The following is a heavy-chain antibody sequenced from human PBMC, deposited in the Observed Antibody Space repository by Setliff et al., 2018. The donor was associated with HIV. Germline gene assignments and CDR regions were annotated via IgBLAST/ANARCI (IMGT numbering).Heavy chain of an antibody. Sequence: ASVKVSCKASGYTFTSYDINWVRQATGQGLEWMGWMNPNSGNTGYAQKFQGRVTMTRNTSISTAYMELSSLSSEDTAVYYCVRVSPWYYGRSGYSASWDYWGQGTQVTVSS. CDR3: VRVSPWYYGRSGYSASWDY. J-gene: IGHJ4*02. D-gene: IGHD3-22*01. CDR2: MNPNSGNT. V-gene: IGHV1-8*01. CDR1: GYTFTSYD.